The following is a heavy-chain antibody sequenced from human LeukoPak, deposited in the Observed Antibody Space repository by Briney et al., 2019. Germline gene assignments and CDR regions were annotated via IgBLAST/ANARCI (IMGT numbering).Heavy chain of an antibody. J-gene: IGHJ6*02. CDR2: NGHSGST. CDR3: ARWGYCSSTSCYGVLVHYYYYYGMDV. Sequence: PSETLSLTCAVSGGSISSSNWWRWVRQPPGKGLEWIGYNGHSGSTNYNPSLKSRVIIAVDESKNQFSLKLSSVPAADTAVYYCARWGYCSSTSCYGVLVHYYYYYGMDVWGQGTTVTVSS. CDR1: GGSISSSNW. V-gene: IGHV4-4*02. D-gene: IGHD2-2*01.